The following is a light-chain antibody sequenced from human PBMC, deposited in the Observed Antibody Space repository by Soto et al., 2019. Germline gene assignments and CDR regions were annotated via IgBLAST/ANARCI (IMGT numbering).Light chain of an antibody. CDR1: QGISSA. V-gene: IGKV1-13*02. J-gene: IGKJ3*01. CDR3: QLFNSYLHT. CDR2: DAS. Sequence: AIQLTQSPSSLSASVGDRVTITCRASQGISSALAWYQQKPGKAPKLLIYDASSLESGVPSRFSGSGSGTDFILTTSVLQPEDYTTYYRQLFNSYLHTFRPGTKVDIK.